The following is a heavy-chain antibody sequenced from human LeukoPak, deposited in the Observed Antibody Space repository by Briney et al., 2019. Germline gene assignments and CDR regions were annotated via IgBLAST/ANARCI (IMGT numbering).Heavy chain of an antibody. CDR1: GYTFTSYG. CDR2: IIPIFGTT. V-gene: IGHV1-69*13. CDR3: AREFEPYDSSGYYRFDY. Sequence: ASVKVSCKASGYTFTSYGISWVRQAPGQGLEWMGGIIPIFGTTNYAQKFQGRVTITADESTSTAYMELSSLRSEDTAVYYCAREFEPYDSSGYYRFDYWGQGTLVTVSS. D-gene: IGHD3-22*01. J-gene: IGHJ4*02.